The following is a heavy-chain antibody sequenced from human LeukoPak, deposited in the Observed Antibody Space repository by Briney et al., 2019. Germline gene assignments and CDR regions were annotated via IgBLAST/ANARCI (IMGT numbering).Heavy chain of an antibody. J-gene: IGHJ5*02. Sequence: SETLSLTCTVSGGSISSYYWSWIRQPPGKGLEWIGYIYYSGSTNYNPSLKSRVTISVDTSKNQFSLKLSSATAADTAVYYCARRKDYCSSTSCYNWFDPWGQGTLVTVSS. CDR2: IYYSGST. V-gene: IGHV4-59*08. D-gene: IGHD2-2*01. CDR3: ARRKDYCSSTSCYNWFDP. CDR1: GGSISSYY.